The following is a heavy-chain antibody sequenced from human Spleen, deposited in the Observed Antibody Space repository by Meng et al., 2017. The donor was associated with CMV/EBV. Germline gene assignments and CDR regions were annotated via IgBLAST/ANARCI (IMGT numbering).Heavy chain of an antibody. CDR2: KSYDGTDE. CDR1: GFTFNNFT. CDR3: AKDWWCSSTSCYTLFYYYGMDV. J-gene: IGHJ6*02. V-gene: IGHV3-30-3*01. Sequence: GESLKISCEASGFTFNNFTIHWVRQAPGKGLEWVAVKSYDGTDEDYADSVKGRFTISRDNSRSTLYLQMNSLRTEDTAMYYCAKDWWCSSTSCYTLFYYYGMDVWGQGTTVTVSS. D-gene: IGHD2-2*02.